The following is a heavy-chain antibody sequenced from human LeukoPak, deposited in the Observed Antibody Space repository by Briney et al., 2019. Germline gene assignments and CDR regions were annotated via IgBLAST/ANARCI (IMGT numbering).Heavy chain of an antibody. J-gene: IGHJ4*02. V-gene: IGHV3-23*01. CDR3: AKKSGYDYDFDY. Sequence: GGSLRLSCAASGFTFSSYVMNWVRQAPGKGLEWVSVISGSGGSTNYADSVKGRFTIPRDNSKNTVYLQMNSLRAEDMAVYYCAKKSGYDYDFDYWGQGTLVTVSS. CDR1: GFTFSSYV. D-gene: IGHD5-12*01. CDR2: ISGSGGST.